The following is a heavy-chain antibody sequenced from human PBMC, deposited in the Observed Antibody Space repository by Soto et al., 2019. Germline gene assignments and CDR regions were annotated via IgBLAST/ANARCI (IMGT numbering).Heavy chain of an antibody. V-gene: IGHV4-34*01. CDR2: INHSGST. Sequence: GTLSLTCAVYGGSFRGYYWTWIPQPPGTGLEWIGEINHSGSTNYNPSLESRVTISVDTSKNQFSLKLTSVTAADTAVYYCARDKITGLFDYWGQGTLVTVSS. J-gene: IGHJ4*02. CDR3: ARDKITGLFDY. D-gene: IGHD2-8*02. CDR1: GGSFRGYY.